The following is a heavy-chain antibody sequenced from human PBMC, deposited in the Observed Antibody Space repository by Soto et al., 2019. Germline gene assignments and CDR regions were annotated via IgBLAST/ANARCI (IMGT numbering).Heavy chain of an antibody. CDR3: ERRPETNGWNCVGADKYYFVF. CDR1: GYTFTSYD. J-gene: IGHJ4*02. V-gene: IGHV1-8*02. CDR2: MNPDTGNS. Sequence: QVQLVQSGAEVRKPGASLKVSCEASGYTFTSYDIYWVRQAPGQGLEWMGWMNPDTGNSGYAQKFQGRVTMTSDTSISTAPKQLNGLRHDDPAVYYCERRPETNGWNCVGADKYYFVFCSQRTLLT. D-gene: IGHD1-7*01.